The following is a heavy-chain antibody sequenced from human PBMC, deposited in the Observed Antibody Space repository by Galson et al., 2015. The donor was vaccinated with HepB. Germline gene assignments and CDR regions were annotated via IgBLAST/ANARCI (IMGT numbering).Heavy chain of an antibody. V-gene: IGHV3-7*03. J-gene: IGHJ4*02. Sequence: SLRLSCAASGFTFNSYWMSWVRQAPGKGLEWVANKNQDGSDKYYVDSVKGRFTISRDNAKNSLYLQMNSLRVEDTALYYCATSKETPGEYWGQGTLVTVSS. CDR2: KNQDGSDK. CDR3: ATSKETPGEY. CDR1: GFTFNSYW.